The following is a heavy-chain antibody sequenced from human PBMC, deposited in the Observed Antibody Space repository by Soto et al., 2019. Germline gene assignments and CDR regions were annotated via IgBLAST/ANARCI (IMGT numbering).Heavy chain of an antibody. CDR1: RYTYPDDG. J-gene: IGHJ4*02. V-gene: IGHV1-18*04. CDR3: ARESGSYDFDY. D-gene: IGHD1-26*01. Sequence: ASLKVYCKAARYTYPDDGSSWVRQETGQGLEWMGWISTYNGTANYAQKIQGRVTITADESTSTAYMELSSLRSEDTAVYYCARESGSYDFDYWGQGTLVTVSS. CDR2: ISTYNGTA.